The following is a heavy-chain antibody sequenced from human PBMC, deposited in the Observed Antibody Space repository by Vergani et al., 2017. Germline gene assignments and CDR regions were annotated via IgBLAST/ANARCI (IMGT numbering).Heavy chain of an antibody. D-gene: IGHD2/OR15-2a*01. Sequence: QVQILQSGGGVVQPGGSLRLSCTLSGFTLNTYGIHWVRQAPGKGLEWVSFIRYDGSSEYYGDSVKGRFTISRDKSQNTVNLQMNSLRTEETAVYFCANSVIAGNVGVAYFGMDGWGRGTTVTVSS. V-gene: IGHV3-30*02. CDR2: IRYDGSSE. J-gene: IGHJ6*02. CDR1: GFTLNTYG. CDR3: ANSVIAGNVGVAYFGMDG.